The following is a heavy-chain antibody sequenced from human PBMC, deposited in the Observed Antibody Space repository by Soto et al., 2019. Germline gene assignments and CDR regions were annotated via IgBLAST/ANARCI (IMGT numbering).Heavy chain of an antibody. Sequence: QVQLQESGPGLVKPSQTLSLTCTVSGGSISSGGYYWSWIRQHPGKGLEWIGYIYYSGSTHYNPSLKSRVTISVDTSKNQFALKLSSVTAADTAVYYCARGLYNWNYFDYWGQGTLVTVSS. D-gene: IGHD1-20*01. CDR2: IYYSGST. J-gene: IGHJ4*02. V-gene: IGHV4-31*03. CDR3: ARGLYNWNYFDY. CDR1: GGSISSGGYY.